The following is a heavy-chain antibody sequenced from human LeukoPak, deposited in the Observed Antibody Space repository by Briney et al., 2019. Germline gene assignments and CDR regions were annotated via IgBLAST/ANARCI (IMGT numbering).Heavy chain of an antibody. Sequence: GGSLRLSCAASGFTFSNYAKHWVRLAPGKGLEWMSVISYDGRNKYFADSVKGRFTISRDNSKNTLYLQMNSLRAEDTAVYYCARILDSAWGELGYWGQGTLVTVSS. V-gene: IGHV3-30*04. D-gene: IGHD6-19*01. CDR3: ARILDSAWGELGY. CDR1: GFTFSNYA. CDR2: ISYDGRNK. J-gene: IGHJ4*02.